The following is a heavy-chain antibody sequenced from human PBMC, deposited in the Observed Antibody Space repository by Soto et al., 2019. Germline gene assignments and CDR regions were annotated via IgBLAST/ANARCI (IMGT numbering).Heavy chain of an antibody. V-gene: IGHV3-7*01. CDR3: ARSQTTLDY. J-gene: IGHJ4*02. D-gene: IGHD4-17*01. CDR2: IRQDGSEK. Sequence: GGSLRLSCAASGFTFNAYWMGWVRQAPGKGLEWVANIRQDGSEKYYVDSVKGRFTISRDNAKNSLYLQMNSLRAEDTAVYFCARSQTTLDYWGQGTLVTVSS. CDR1: GFTFNAYW.